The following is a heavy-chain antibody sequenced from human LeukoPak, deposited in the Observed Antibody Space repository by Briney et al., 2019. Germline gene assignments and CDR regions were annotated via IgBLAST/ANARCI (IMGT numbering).Heavy chain of an antibody. CDR3: ARDEPAPNYDILTGYYRNYCYGMDV. CDR1: GGTFSSYA. CDR2: IIPIFGTA. Sequence: ASVKVSCKASGGTFSSYAISWVRQAPGQGLEWMGGIIPIFGTANYAQKFQGRVTITADESTSTAYMELSSLRSEDTAVYYCARDEPAPNYDILTGYYRNYCYGMDVWGKGTTVTVSS. V-gene: IGHV1-69*13. D-gene: IGHD3-9*01. J-gene: IGHJ6*04.